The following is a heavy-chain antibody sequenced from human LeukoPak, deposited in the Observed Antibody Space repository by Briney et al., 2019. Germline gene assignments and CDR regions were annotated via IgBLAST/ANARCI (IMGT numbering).Heavy chain of an antibody. CDR3: ARDRRWELLDY. D-gene: IGHD1-26*01. V-gene: IGHV1-2*02. CDR2: INPNSGGT. Sequence: ASVKVSCKASGYIFTDYYIHWVRQAPGQGLEWMGWINPNSGGTNFAQKFQGRVTMTRDTSLSTAYMDLSRLRSDDTAVYYCARDRRWELLDYWGQGTLVTVSS. J-gene: IGHJ4*02. CDR1: GYIFTDYY.